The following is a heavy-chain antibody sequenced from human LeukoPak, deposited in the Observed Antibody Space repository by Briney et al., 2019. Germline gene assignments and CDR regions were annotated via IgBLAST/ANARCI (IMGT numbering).Heavy chain of an antibody. J-gene: IGHJ4*02. CDR3: ARAPTTSPFYFDS. D-gene: IGHD1-26*01. CDR2: INWSGGST. V-gene: IGHV3-20*04. CDR1: GFSLDEHG. Sequence: PGGSLRLSCTASGFSLDEHGMSWVRQVAGKGLEWVSGINWSGGSTGYADPLRGRFTISRASAKTSLYLQMDSLRAEDTALYYCARAPTTSPFYFDSWGQGTLVTVSA.